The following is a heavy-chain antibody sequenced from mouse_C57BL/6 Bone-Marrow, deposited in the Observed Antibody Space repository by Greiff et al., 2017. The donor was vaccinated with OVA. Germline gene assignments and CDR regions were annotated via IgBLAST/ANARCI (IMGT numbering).Heavy chain of an antibody. J-gene: IGHJ1*03. CDR2: IYPGSGNT. CDR1: GYTFTDYY. D-gene: IGHD1-1*01. V-gene: IGHV1-76*01. CDR3: ARPTVVATRWYFDV. Sequence: QVQLQQSGAELVRPGASVKLSCKASGYTFTDYYINWVKQRPGQGLEWIARIYPGSGNTYYNEKFKGKATLTAEKSSSTAYMQLSSLTSEDSAVYFCARPTVVATRWYFDVWGTGTTVTVSS.